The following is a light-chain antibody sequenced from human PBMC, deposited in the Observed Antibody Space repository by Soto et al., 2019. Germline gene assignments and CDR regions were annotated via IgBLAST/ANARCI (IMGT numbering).Light chain of an antibody. Sequence: EIVLTQTPGTLSLSPGERATLSCRASQSVTSSHLAWYQQKPGQAPRLLIYGASTRATGIPDRFSGSGSGTDFTLKISSVEAEDVAVYYCLQTTHWPPYTFGQGTKLEIK. CDR3: LQTTHWPPYT. J-gene: IGKJ2*01. V-gene: IGKV3D-20*02. CDR1: QSVTSSH. CDR2: GAS.